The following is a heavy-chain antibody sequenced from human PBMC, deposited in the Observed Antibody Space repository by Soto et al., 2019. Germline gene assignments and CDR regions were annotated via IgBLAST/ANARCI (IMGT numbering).Heavy chain of an antibody. CDR3: AGVFTVRRGSGCHY. CDR2: MNPYSSNT. V-gene: IGHV1-8*01. D-gene: IGHD1-26*01. Sequence: QVQLVQSGAEVKKPGASVKVSCKASGYTFTTYDIHWVRQATGQGLEWVGWMNPYSSNTGYAQKFQGRVTMTRNTTTSTAYLVLMSRRSEDAAVFYCAGVFTVRRGSGCHYWGQGTLVTVSS. J-gene: IGHJ4*02. CDR1: GYTFTTYD.